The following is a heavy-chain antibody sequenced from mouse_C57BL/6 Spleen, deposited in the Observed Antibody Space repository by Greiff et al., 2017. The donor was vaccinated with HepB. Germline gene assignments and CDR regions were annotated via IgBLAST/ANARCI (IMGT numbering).Heavy chain of an antibody. Sequence: QVQLQQSGAELARPGASVKLSCKASGYTFTSYGISWVKQRTGQGLEWIGEIYPRSGNTDYNEKFKGKATLTADKSSSTEYMELRSLTSEDSAVYISAKATMVTTPSFADGGQGTLVTVSA. CDR3: AKATMVTTPSFAD. CDR2: IYPRSGNT. V-gene: IGHV1-81*01. D-gene: IGHD2-2*01. J-gene: IGHJ3*01. CDR1: GYTFTSYG.